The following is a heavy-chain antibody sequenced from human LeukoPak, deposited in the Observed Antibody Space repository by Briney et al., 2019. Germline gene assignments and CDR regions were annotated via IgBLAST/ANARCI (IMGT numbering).Heavy chain of an antibody. J-gene: IGHJ1*01. D-gene: IGHD1-26*01. V-gene: IGHV3-53*01. CDR2: IYSGGST. Sequence: GGSLRLSCAASGFTVSSNYMSWVRQAPGKGLEWVSVIYSGGSTYYADSVKGRFTISRDNSKNTLYLQMNSLRAEDTAVYYCAKDGDSGSYYAHFQHWGQGTLVTVSS. CDR3: AKDGDSGSYYAHFQH. CDR1: GFTVSSNY.